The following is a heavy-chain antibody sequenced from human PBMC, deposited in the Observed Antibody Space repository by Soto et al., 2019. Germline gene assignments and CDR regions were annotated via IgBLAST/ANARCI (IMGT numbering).Heavy chain of an antibody. J-gene: IGHJ4*02. Sequence: ASVKVSCKASGGTFSSYAISWVRQAPGQGLEWMGGIIPIFGTANYAQKFQGRVTITADESTSTAYMELSSLRSEDTAVYYCARDSPIRRAIDYWGQGTLVTVSS. CDR1: GGTFSSYA. D-gene: IGHD3-10*01. CDR3: ARDSPIRRAIDY. CDR2: IIPIFGTA. V-gene: IGHV1-69*13.